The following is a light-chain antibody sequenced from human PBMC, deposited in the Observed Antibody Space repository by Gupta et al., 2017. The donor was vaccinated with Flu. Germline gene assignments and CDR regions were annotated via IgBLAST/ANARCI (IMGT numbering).Light chain of an antibody. J-gene: IGKJ1*01. CDR3: QQYNTYSRT. V-gene: IGKV1-5*03. CDR2: KAS. Sequence: PSTLSASIGDRVTITCRASQSISSWLAWYQQKPGKAPKLLIYKASTLESGVPSRFSGSGSGTEVTLTISSLQPDDFATYYCQQYNTYSRTFGQGTKVEIK. CDR1: QSISSW.